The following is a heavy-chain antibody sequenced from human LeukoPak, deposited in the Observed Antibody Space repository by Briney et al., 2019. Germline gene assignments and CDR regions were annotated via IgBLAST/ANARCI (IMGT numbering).Heavy chain of an antibody. V-gene: IGHV3-21*01. D-gene: IGHD1-14*01. CDR1: GFTFSTYS. J-gene: IGHJ6*02. CDR3: ARHEPVITLSSYYYGMDV. Sequence: GGSLRLSCAASGFTFSTYSMNWVRQAPGKGLEWVSSISTSSTYTYYADSVKGRFTISRDNAKNSLYLQMNSLRAEDTAVYYCARHEPVITLSSYYYGMDVWGPGTTVTVSS. CDR2: ISTSSTYT.